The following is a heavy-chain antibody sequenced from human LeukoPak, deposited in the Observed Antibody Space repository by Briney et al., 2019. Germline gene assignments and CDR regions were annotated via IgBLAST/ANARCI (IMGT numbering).Heavy chain of an antibody. Sequence: SVKLSCTASGGTFSSYGISWVRQAPGHGLEWMGGIIPIFGTANYAQKFQGRVTITADESTSTAYMELSSLRAEDTAVYYCVKAAGSWYGYFDYWGQGTLVTVSS. CDR2: IIPIFGTA. J-gene: IGHJ4*02. D-gene: IGHD6-13*01. CDR3: VKAAGSWYGYFDY. V-gene: IGHV1-69*13. CDR1: GGTFSSYG.